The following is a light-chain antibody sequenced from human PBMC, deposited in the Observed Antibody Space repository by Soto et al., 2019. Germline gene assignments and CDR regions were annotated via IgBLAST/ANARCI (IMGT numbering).Light chain of an antibody. CDR3: SSYTSSSTRV. CDR2: EVS. V-gene: IGLV2-14*01. Sequence: QSVLTQPASVSGSPGQSITISCTGTSSDVGGYNYVSWYQQHPGKAPKLMIYEVSNRPSGVSNRFSGSKSGNTASLTISGLQAEDEADYYCSSYTSSSTRVFGGGTKAIVL. CDR1: SSDVGGYNY. J-gene: IGLJ3*02.